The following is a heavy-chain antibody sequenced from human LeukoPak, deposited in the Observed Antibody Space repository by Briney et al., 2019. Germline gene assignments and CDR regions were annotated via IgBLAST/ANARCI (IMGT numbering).Heavy chain of an antibody. CDR1: GFTFSSFA. Sequence: GGSLRLSCAASGFTFSSFAMTWVRQAPGKGLQWVSVISGGGGSTHYADSVKGRFTISRDNSKNTLYPQMTSLRADDTAVYYCAKDRMIVEVPFGYWGQGTLVTVSS. V-gene: IGHV3-23*01. D-gene: IGHD3-22*01. CDR2: ISGGGGST. J-gene: IGHJ4*02. CDR3: AKDRMIVEVPFGY.